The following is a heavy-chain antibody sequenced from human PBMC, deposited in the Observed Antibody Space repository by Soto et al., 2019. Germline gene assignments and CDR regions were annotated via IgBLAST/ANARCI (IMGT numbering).Heavy chain of an antibody. J-gene: IGHJ6*02. CDR3: AREKYRIAAPPQFHDYGMDV. Sequence: SETLSLTCTFSGGPISSGGYYWSWIRQHPGKGLEWIGHIYYSESAYYSPSLKSRVTISVDTAKNQFSLKLSSVTAADTAVYSCAREKYRIAAPPQFHDYGMDVWGQGTTVTVSS. CDR1: GGPISSGGYY. V-gene: IGHV4-31*03. CDR2: IYYSESA. D-gene: IGHD6-6*01.